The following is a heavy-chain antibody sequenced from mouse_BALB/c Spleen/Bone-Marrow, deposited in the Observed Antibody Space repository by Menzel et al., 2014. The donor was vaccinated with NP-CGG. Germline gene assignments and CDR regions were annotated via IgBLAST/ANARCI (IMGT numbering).Heavy chain of an antibody. CDR3: ARRGTMITAGPFVY. J-gene: IGHJ3*01. D-gene: IGHD2-4*01. CDR2: ISSGSNTI. V-gene: IGHV5-17*02. Sequence: EAQGEGTGGGLGKPGGSRRLSCAASGFTFSSFGMHWIRQAPEKGLEWVAYISSGSNTIYYEDTVKGRFTISRDNPKNTLFLQMTSLRSEDTAVYYCARRGTMITAGPFVYWGQGTLVSVPA. CDR1: GFTFSSFG.